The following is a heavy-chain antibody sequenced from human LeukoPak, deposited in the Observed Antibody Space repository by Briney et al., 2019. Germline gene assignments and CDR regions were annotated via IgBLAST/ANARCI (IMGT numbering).Heavy chain of an antibody. CDR2: IEKDGSEI. D-gene: IGHD6-19*01. J-gene: IGHJ4*02. V-gene: IGHV3-7*01. CDR3: AAGAGWLIDW. CDR1: GFTFSNYW. Sequence: GGSLRLSCAASGFTFSNYWVNWVRQAPGKGMEWVAIIEKDGSEILYVDSVKGRFTISRDNAKNSLYLQMNSLRAEDTAVYYCAAGAGWLIDWWGQGTLVTVSS.